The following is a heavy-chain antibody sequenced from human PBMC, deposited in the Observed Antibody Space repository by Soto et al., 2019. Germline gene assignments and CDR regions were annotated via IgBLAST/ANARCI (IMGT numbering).Heavy chain of an antibody. CDR1: GFTFSDYY. V-gene: IGHV3-11*01. CDR2: ISSSGSTI. CDR3: ARDGRYYLELLWFGDAPDKGDAFDI. J-gene: IGHJ3*02. Sequence: QVQLVESGGGLVKPGGSLRLSCAASGFTFSDYYMSWIRQAPGKGLEWVSYISSSGSTIYYADSVKGRFTISRDNAKNSLYLQMNSLRAEDTAVYYCARDGRYYLELLWFGDAPDKGDAFDIWGQGTMVTVSS. D-gene: IGHD3-10*01.